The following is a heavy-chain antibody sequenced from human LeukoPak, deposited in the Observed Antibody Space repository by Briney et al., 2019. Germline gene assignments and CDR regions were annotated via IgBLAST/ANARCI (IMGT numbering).Heavy chain of an antibody. V-gene: IGHV3-23*01. CDR2: INGSGGST. D-gene: IGHD3-22*01. J-gene: IGHJ3*02. CDR1: GFTFSSYA. CDR3: AKDGRRGYYYDSSGYPHGAFDI. Sequence: LTGGSLRLSCAASGFTFSSYAMSWLPQAPGKGLVWVSDINGSGGSTYYPVPVKGRFTISRDNSKNTLYLQMNSLRAEDTAVYYCAKDGRRGYYYDSSGYPHGAFDIWGQGTMVTVSS.